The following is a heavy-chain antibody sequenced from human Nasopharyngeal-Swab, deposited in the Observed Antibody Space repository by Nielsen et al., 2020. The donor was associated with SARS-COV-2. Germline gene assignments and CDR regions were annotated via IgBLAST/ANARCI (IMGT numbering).Heavy chain of an antibody. J-gene: IGHJ4*02. V-gene: IGHV1-18*04. D-gene: IGHD3-3*01. CDR2: ISAYNGNT. CDR1: GYTFTSYG. CDR3: ARDRLRFLEWLMDY. Sequence: ASVKVSCKASGYTFTSYGISWVRQAPGQGLEWMGWISAYNGNTNYAQKLQGRVTVTTDTSTSTAYMELRSLRSDDTAVYYCARDRLRFLEWLMDYWGQGTLVTVSS.